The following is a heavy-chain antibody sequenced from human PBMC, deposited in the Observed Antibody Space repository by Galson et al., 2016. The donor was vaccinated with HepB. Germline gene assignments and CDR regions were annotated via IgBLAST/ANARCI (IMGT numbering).Heavy chain of an antibody. CDR2: INWNGGKK. CDR1: GFTFDDYG. Sequence: SLRLSCAASGFTFDDYGMSWVRQVPGKGLEWVSGINWNGGKKGYADSVKGRLTISRDNAKNSLYLQMNSLRAEDTALYFCVRRRTIYFGYAMDVWGQGTTVTVSS. D-gene: IGHD3-3*01. J-gene: IGHJ6*02. CDR3: VRRRTIYFGYAMDV. V-gene: IGHV3-20*04.